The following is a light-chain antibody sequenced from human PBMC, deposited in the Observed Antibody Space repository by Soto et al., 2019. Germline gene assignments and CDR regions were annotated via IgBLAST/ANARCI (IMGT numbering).Light chain of an antibody. Sequence: QSVLAQPASVSGSPGQSITISCTGTSSDVGYFDYVSWYQQHPGKAPKLMIFDVSDRSSGVSDRVSGSKSGNTASLTISGLQAEDEADYFCSSYASGSTHVLFGGGTKLTVL. J-gene: IGLJ3*02. CDR2: DVS. CDR3: SSYASGSTHVL. V-gene: IGLV2-14*03. CDR1: SSDVGYFDY.